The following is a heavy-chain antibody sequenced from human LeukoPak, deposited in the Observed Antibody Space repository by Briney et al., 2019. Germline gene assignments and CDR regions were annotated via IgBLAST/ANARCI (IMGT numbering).Heavy chain of an antibody. Sequence: PSETLSLTCTVSGASISTGNYFWGWIRQSPGKGLEWIGSLYYSGTTYHNPSLQSRVTISVDTSKNQFSLKVTSVAAADTAVYYCARHRNDDSWSGLGAFDIWGHGTMVTVSS. J-gene: IGHJ3*02. V-gene: IGHV4-39*01. CDR2: LYYSGTT. D-gene: IGHD3-3*01. CDR1: GASISTGNYF. CDR3: ARHRNDDSWSGLGAFDI.